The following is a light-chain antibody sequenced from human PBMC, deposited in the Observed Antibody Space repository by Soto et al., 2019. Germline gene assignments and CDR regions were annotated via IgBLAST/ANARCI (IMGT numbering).Light chain of an antibody. CDR3: AAWDASLSGEV. J-gene: IGLJ2*01. CDR1: SSNIGSNY. V-gene: IGLV1-47*01. Sequence: QSVLTQPPSASGTPGQRVTISCSGSSSNIGSNYVYWYQQLPGTAPKLLIYRNNQRPSGVPDRFSGSKSGTSASLAISGRRSEDEADYYCAAWDASLSGEVFGGGTKLTVL. CDR2: RNN.